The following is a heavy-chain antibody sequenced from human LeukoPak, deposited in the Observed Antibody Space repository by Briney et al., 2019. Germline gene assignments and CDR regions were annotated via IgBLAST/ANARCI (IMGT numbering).Heavy chain of an antibody. CDR1: GFTFSSYA. D-gene: IGHD5-18*01. J-gene: IGHJ6*02. CDR2: ISGSGGST. CDR3: AKDDRIQLAGNYYYGMDV. Sequence: GGSLRLSCAASGFTFSSYAMSWVRQAPGKGLEWVSAISGSGGSTYYADSVKGRFTISRDNSKNTLYLQMNSLRAEDTAVYYCAKDDRIQLAGNYYYGMDVWGQGTTVTVSS. V-gene: IGHV3-23*01.